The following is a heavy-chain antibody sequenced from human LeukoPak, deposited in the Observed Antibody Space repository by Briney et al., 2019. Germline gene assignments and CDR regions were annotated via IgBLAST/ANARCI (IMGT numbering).Heavy chain of an antibody. CDR2: ISSRSTYI. J-gene: IGHJ4*02. CDR1: GLSFSDYY. CDR3: ARGGTGAFDY. D-gene: IGHD2-8*02. V-gene: IGHV3-11*06. Sequence: GGSLRLSCTASGLSFSDYYMSWIRQAPGKGREWISYISSRSTYISDAASVKGRFTISRDNAKNLLFLQINSLRVEDTALYYCARGGTGAFDYWGQGILVTVSA.